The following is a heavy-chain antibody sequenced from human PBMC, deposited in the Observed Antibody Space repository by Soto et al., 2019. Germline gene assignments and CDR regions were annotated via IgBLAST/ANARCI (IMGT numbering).Heavy chain of an antibody. D-gene: IGHD3-10*01. CDR2: IYYSGST. CDR1: GGSNSSYY. V-gene: IGHV4-59*01. J-gene: IGHJ3*02. Sequence: SETLSLTCTVSGGSNSSYYWSWIRQPPGKGLEWIGYIYYSGSTNYNPSLKSRVTISVDTSKNQFSLKLSSVTAADTAVYYCARVITMDAFDIWGQGTMVTVSS. CDR3: ARVITMDAFDI.